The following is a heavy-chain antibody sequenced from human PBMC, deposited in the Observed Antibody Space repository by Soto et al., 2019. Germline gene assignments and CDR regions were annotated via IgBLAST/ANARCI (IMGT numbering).Heavy chain of an antibody. CDR1: GFNFISYA. CDR2: ISASGNTS. D-gene: IGHD6-13*01. Sequence: DVELSESGGGLVQPGGSLRLSCAASGFNFISYAMSWVRRAPGKGLEWVSAISASGNTSYFADAVRGRFTISRDNSKNKLYLKVSSLRVEGTAEYFWAKGRGSSWTIDYWGHGTLVTVSS. J-gene: IGHJ4*01. V-gene: IGHV3-23*01. CDR3: AKGRGSSWTIDY.